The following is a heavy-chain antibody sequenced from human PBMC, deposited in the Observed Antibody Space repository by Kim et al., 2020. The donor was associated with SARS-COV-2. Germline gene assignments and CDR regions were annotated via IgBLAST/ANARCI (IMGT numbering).Heavy chain of an antibody. CDR2: ISYDGSKR. D-gene: IGHD3-16*01. Sequence: GGSLRLSCVASGFTFSSFGMHWVRQAPGKGLEWVALISYDGSKRYYADSVKGRFTISRDNSKNTLYLQMSSLRGDDTAVYYCANPLRRTGLDPYYYYGMDVWGQGTTVTVSS. CDR3: ANPLRRTGLDPYYYYGMDV. V-gene: IGHV3-30*18. CDR1: GFTFSSFG. J-gene: IGHJ6*02.